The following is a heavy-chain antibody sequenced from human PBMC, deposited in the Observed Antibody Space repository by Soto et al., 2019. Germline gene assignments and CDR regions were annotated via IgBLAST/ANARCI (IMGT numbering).Heavy chain of an antibody. V-gene: IGHV3-53*02. CDR3: ARENGSESYMYYYYYGMDV. Sequence: EVQLVETGGGLIQPGGSLRLSCAASGFTVSSNYMSWVRQAPGKGLEWVSVIYSGGSTYYADSVKGRFTISRDNSKNTLYLQMNSLRAEDTAVYYCARENGSESYMYYYYYGMDVWGQGTTVTVSS. CDR1: GFTVSSNY. J-gene: IGHJ6*02. D-gene: IGHD3-10*01. CDR2: IYSGGST.